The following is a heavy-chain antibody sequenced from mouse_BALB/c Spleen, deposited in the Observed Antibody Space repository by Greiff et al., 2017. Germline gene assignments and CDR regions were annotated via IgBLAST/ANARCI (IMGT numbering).Heavy chain of an antibody. CDR3: ARLITTGLAY. D-gene: IGHD2-4*01. CDR2: INPSTGYT. V-gene: IGHV1-7*01. J-gene: IGHJ3*01. CDR1: GYTFTSFW. Sequence: QVQLQQSGAELAKPGASVKMSCKASGYTFTSFWMHWVKQRPGQGLEWIGYINPSTGYTEYNQKFKDKATLTADKSSSTAYMQLSSLTSEDSAVYYCARLITTGLAYWGQGTLVTVSA.